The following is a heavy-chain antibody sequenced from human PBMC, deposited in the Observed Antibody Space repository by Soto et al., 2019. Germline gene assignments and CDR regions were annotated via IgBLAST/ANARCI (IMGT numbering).Heavy chain of an antibody. D-gene: IGHD4-17*01. CDR2: IYYDGNNK. Sequence: QVHLVESGGGVVQPGRSLRLSCAASGFPFSAYGMHWVRQAPGKGLEWLAMIYYDGNNKYYAPSVQGRVTISRDNSKNTLYLQMNSLRVEDTAVYYCARVGGTVTSDYWGQGTLVIVSS. CDR1: GFPFSAYG. V-gene: IGHV3-33*01. CDR3: ARVGGTVTSDY. J-gene: IGHJ4*02.